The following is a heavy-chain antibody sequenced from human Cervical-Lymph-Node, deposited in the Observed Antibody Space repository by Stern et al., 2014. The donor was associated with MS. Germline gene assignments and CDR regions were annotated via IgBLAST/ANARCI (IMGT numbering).Heavy chain of an antibody. D-gene: IGHD3-22*01. Sequence: QLQLQESGPGLVKPSETLSLTCAISGGSITSNIYYWGWIRQPPGKGLEWIGSFSYSASNYYNPSLKSRVTISVDASKNQFSLTLSSVTAPDTAMYYCARHPNDTIGFPTSFDSWGQGALVTVSA. CDR2: FSYSASN. CDR1: GGSITSNIYY. V-gene: IGHV4-39*01. J-gene: IGHJ4*02. CDR3: ARHPNDTIGFPTSFDS.